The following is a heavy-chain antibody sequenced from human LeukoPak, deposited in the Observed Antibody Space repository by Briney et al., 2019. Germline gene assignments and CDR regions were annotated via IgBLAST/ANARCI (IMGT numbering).Heavy chain of an antibody. CDR1: GGSFSGYY. CDR3: ARLVPPSGSGSPHPHQFDS. Sequence: PSETLSLTCAVYGGSFSGYYWSWIRQPPGKGLEWIGEINHSGSTNYNPSLKSRVTISVDTSKNQLSLNLSSVTAADTALYYCARLVPPSGSGSPHPHQFDSWGQATLVIVSS. V-gene: IGHV4-34*01. J-gene: IGHJ4*02. D-gene: IGHD3-10*01. CDR2: INHSGST.